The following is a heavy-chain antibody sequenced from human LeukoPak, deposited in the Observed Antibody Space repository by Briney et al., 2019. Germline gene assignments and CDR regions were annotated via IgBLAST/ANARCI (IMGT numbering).Heavy chain of an antibody. D-gene: IGHD3-22*01. Sequence: CRVTISLDTSKNQFSLKLSSVTAADTAVYYCARGRRITMIVVVITHWFDPWGQGTLVTVSS. J-gene: IGHJ5*02. CDR3: ARGRRITMIVVVITHWFDP. V-gene: IGHV4-34*01.